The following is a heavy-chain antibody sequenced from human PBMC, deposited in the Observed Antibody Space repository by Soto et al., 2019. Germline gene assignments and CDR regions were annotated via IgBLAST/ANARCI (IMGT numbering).Heavy chain of an antibody. CDR3: ARRGCISTSCYADYYYGMDV. CDR1: GGSISSSSYY. V-gene: IGHV4-39*01. Sequence: PSETLSLTCTVSGGSISSSSYYWGWIRQPPGKGLERIGSIYYSGSTYYNPSLKSRVTISVDTSKNQFSLKLSSVTAAGTAVYYCARRGCISTSCYADYYYGMDVWGQGTTVTV. D-gene: IGHD2-2*01. CDR2: IYYSGST. J-gene: IGHJ6*02.